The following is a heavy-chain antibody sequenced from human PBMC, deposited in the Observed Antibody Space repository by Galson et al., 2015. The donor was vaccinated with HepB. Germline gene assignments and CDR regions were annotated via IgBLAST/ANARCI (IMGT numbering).Heavy chain of an antibody. D-gene: IGHD4-17*01. CDR2: ISAYNGNT. CDR3: ARVYGDYDYYYYGMDV. V-gene: IGHV1-18*01. Sequence: SVKVSCKASGYTFTSYGISWVRQAPGQGLEWMGWISAYNGNTNYAQKLQGRVTMTTDTSTSTAYMELRSLRSDDTAVYYCARVYGDYDYYYYGMDVWGQGTTVTVSS. CDR1: GYTFTSYG. J-gene: IGHJ6*02.